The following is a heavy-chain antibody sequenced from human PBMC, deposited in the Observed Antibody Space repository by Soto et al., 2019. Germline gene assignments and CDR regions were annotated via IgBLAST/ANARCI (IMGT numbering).Heavy chain of an antibody. CDR1: GGSISSYY. CDR2: IYYSGST. V-gene: IGHV4-59*08. Sequence: SETLSLTCTVSGGSISSYYWSWIRQPPGKGLEWIGYIYYSGSTNYNPSLKSRVTISVDTSKNQFSLKLSSVTAADTAVYYCARLVVVIPNNWFDPWGQGTLVTVSS. D-gene: IGHD3-22*01. J-gene: IGHJ5*02. CDR3: ARLVVVIPNNWFDP.